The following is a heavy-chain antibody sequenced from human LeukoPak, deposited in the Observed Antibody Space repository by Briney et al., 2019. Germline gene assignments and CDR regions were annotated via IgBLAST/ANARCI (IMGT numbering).Heavy chain of an antibody. J-gene: IGHJ4*02. CDR1: GGSFSGYY. CDR3: ARVSYCSSTSCYQNDY. CDR2: INHSGST. D-gene: IGHD2-2*01. V-gene: IGHV4-34*01. Sequence: SETLSLTCAVYGGSFSGYYWSWIRQPPGKGLEWIGEINHSGSTNYNPSLKSRVTISVDTSKNQFSLKLSSVTAADTAVYYCARVSYCSSTSCYQNDYWGQGTLVTVS.